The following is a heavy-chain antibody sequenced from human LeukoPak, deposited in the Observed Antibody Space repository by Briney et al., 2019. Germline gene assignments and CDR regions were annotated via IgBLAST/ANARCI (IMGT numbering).Heavy chain of an antibody. V-gene: IGHV1-2*06. CDR2: INPNSGGT. CDR1: GYTFTGYY. CDR3: ARVGEYGSGSYYVY. D-gene: IGHD3-10*01. Sequence: ASVKVSCKASGYTFTGYYMHWVRQAPRQGLEWMGRINPNSGGTNYAQKFQGRVTMTRDTSISTAYMELSRLRSDDTAVYYCARVGEYGSGSYYVYWGQGTLVTVSS. J-gene: IGHJ4*02.